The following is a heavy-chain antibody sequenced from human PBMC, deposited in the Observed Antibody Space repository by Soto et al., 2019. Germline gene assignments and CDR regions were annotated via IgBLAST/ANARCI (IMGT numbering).Heavy chain of an antibody. J-gene: IGHJ3*02. Sequence: VGSLRLSGAASGFTFSSYEMDWVRQAPGKGLEWVAYISSSGTILYGESVKGRFTISRDNADNSLYLQMNSLTAEDTAVYYCTKEKSVMYSGYDAFDIWGRGTMVTVSS. CDR2: ISSSGTI. CDR3: TKEKSVMYSGYDAFDI. V-gene: IGHV3-48*03. D-gene: IGHD5-12*01. CDR1: GFTFSSYE.